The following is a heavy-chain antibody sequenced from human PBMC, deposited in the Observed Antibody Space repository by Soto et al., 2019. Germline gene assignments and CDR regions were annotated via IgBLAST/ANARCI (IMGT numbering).Heavy chain of an antibody. J-gene: IGHJ6*02. D-gene: IGHD6-19*01. CDR1: GFTFGDYA. Sequence: SGGPLRLSCTASGFTFGDYAMSWVRQAPGKGREWVGFIRSKAYGGTTEYAASVKGRFTISRDDSKSIAYLQMNSLKTEDTAVYYCTRALIAVAGDFYYYYYGMDVWGQGTTVTVSS. CDR3: TRALIAVAGDFYYYYYGMDV. V-gene: IGHV3-49*04. CDR2: IRSKAYGGTT.